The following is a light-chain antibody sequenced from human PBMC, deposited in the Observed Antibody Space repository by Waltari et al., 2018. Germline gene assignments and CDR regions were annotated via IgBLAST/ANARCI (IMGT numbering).Light chain of an antibody. CDR1: DSDVGAYNF. CDR2: EVS. Sequence: QSALTQPASVPGSPGQSITISCTGTDSDVGAYNFVSWYRQHPGKAPHLIIYEVSERPPGISDRFSGSKSDNTASLTISGLQADDEAVYYCSSYTTSNAPGVFGTGTKVKVL. J-gene: IGLJ1*01. CDR3: SSYTTSNAPGV. V-gene: IGLV2-14*01.